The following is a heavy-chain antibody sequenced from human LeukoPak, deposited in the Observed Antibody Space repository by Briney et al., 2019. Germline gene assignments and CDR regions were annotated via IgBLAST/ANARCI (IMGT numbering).Heavy chain of an antibody. CDR2: IYRTGRT. CDR3: ARDCSGGSCYGAFDI. D-gene: IGHD2-15*01. J-gene: IGHJ3*02. CDR1: GDSISNNYL. V-gene: IGHV4-4*02. Sequence: PSGTLSLTCAVSGDSISNNYLWRWVRQFPGKGLEYIGEIYRTGRTNYNPSLKSRVTISVDRSKNQFSLKLSSVTAADTAVYYCARDCSGGSCYGAFDIWGQGTMVTVSS.